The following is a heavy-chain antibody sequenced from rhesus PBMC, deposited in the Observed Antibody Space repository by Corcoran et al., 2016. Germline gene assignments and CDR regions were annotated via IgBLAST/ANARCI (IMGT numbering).Heavy chain of an antibody. D-gene: IGHD2-2*01. V-gene: IGHV4-122*02. Sequence: QVQLQESGPGLVKPSETLSLTCAVSGGPLSSGYYYWSWIRPPPGKGLEWIGYITYSGSTSYNPSLKSRVTISRDTSKNQFSLKLSSVTAADTAVYYCARGYCTSTTCYDGFSLDVWGRGVLVTVSS. CDR1: GGPLSSGYYY. J-gene: IGHJ5-2*02. CDR3: ARGYCTSTTCYDGFSLDV. CDR2: ITYSGST.